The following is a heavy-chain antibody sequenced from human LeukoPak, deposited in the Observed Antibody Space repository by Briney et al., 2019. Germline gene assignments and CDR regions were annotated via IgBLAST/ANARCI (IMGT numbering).Heavy chain of an antibody. CDR1: GFTFSSYA. V-gene: IGHV3-23*01. Sequence: GGSLRLSCEVFGFTFSSYAMSWVRQAPGKGLEWVSTISGSGASTYYADSVKGRFTISRDNSKNTLYLQMNSLRAEDTAVYYCAKQPGSVVDSSGSLSRHRGQGTLVTVPS. CDR3: AKQPGSVVDSSGSLSRH. CDR2: ISGSGAST. D-gene: IGHD3-22*01. J-gene: IGHJ4*02.